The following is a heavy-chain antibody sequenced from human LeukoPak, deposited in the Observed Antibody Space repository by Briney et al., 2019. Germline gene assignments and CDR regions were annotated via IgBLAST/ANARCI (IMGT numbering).Heavy chain of an antibody. D-gene: IGHD1-26*01. CDR2: IRAYNGNT. J-gene: IGHJ4*02. V-gene: IGHV1-18*01. CDR3: AREDSGSSLEY. Sequence: GASVKVSCKASAYTFTSYDINWVRQAPGQGLEWMGWIRAYNGNTKYGQKFQGRVTMTTDTSTSAAYMELRSLRPDDTAVYYCAREDSGSSLEYWGQGTLVTVSS. CDR1: AYTFTSYD.